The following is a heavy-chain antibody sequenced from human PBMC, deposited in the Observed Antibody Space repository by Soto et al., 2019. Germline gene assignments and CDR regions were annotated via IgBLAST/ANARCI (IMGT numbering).Heavy chain of an antibody. J-gene: IGHJ5*02. CDR3: ARDRGIAALLSGWFDP. CDR2: ISYDGSNK. CDR1: GFTFSSYA. Sequence: QVQLVESGGGVVQPGRSLRLSCAASGFTFSSYAMHWVRQAPGKGLEWVAVISYDGSNKYYADSVKGRFTISRDNSKNTLYLQMNSLRAEDTAVYYCARDRGIAALLSGWFDPWGQGTLVTVAA. D-gene: IGHD6-6*01. V-gene: IGHV3-30-3*01.